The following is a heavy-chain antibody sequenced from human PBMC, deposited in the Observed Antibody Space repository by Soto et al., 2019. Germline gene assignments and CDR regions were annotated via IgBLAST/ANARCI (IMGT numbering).Heavy chain of an antibody. CDR1: GFTFSSYS. CDR3: ARVPIVVVPAHGGGEYYYYGMDV. Sequence: KAGGSLRLSCAASGFTFSSYSMNWVRQAPGKGLEWVSSISSSSSYIYYADSVKGRFTISRDNAKNSLYLQMNSLRAEDTAVYYCARVPIVVVPAHGGGEYYYYGMDVWGQGTTVTVSS. V-gene: IGHV3-21*01. CDR2: ISSSSSYI. D-gene: IGHD2-2*01. J-gene: IGHJ6*02.